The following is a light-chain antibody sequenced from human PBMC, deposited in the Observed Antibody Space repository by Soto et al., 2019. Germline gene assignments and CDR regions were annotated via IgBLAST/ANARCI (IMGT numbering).Light chain of an antibody. V-gene: IGLV1-44*01. CDR1: SSNIGSHS. Sequence: QSVQTQPPSASGAPGQRVSISCSGSSSNIGSHSVNWYQQLPGTAPKLLIYSDNQRPSGVPDRFSGSKSGTSASLAISGLQSEDEADYYCAAWDDSLNGFVFGTGTKPTVL. J-gene: IGLJ1*01. CDR3: AAWDDSLNGFV. CDR2: SDN.